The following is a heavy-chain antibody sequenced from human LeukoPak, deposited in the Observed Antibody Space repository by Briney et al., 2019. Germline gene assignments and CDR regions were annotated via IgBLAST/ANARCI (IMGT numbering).Heavy chain of an antibody. V-gene: IGHV1-2*02. D-gene: IGHD3-10*01. CDR1: GDTFTSNY. CDR2: INPNNGGT. CDR3: ARDLKDDGFGAEGSLDF. J-gene: IGHJ4*02. Sequence: ASVKVSCKTFGDTFTSNYMQWVRQAPGQGLEWVGWINPNNGGTYYAEKFQGRVTMTRDTPAYTVYMELDRLRYDDTAVYFCARDLKDDGFGAEGSLDFWGQGTLVTVSS.